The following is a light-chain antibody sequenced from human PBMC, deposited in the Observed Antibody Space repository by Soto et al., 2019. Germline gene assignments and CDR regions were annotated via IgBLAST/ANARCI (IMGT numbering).Light chain of an antibody. Sequence: QSALTQPASVSGSPGQSITISCTGTSSDVGGYNSVSWYPQHPDKAPQLKIFDVSNRPSGISDRFSGSKSGNTASLTISGLQAEDEADYYCSSYTSTNTLIFGGGTKLTVL. J-gene: IGLJ2*01. CDR2: DVS. CDR1: SSDVGGYNS. V-gene: IGLV2-14*03. CDR3: SSYTSTNTLI.